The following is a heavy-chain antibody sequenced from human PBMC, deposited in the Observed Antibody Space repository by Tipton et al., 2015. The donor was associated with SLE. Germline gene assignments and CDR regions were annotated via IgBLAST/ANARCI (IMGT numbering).Heavy chain of an antibody. Sequence: SLRLSCAASGFTLSSYAMSWVRQAPGKGLEWVSAISGSGGSTYYADSVKGRFTISRDNSKNTLYLQMNSLRAEDTAVYYCARHNSGGVVGATRAFDIWGQGTMVTVSS. D-gene: IGHD1-26*01. CDR2: ISGSGGST. CDR1: GFTLSSYA. J-gene: IGHJ3*02. V-gene: IGHV3-23*01. CDR3: ARHNSGGVVGATRAFDI.